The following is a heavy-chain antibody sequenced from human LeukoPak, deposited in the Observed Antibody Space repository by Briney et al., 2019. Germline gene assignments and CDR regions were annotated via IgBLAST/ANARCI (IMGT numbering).Heavy chain of an antibody. D-gene: IGHD6-6*01. Sequence: PGGSLRLSCAASGFTFSSYSMNWVRQAPGKGLEWVSYISSSSSTIYYTDSVKGRFTISRDNAKDSLYLQMNSLRDEDTAVYYCVISRLASRPLDYWGQGTLVTVSS. V-gene: IGHV3-48*02. CDR2: ISSSSSTI. CDR3: VISRLASRPLDY. CDR1: GFTFSSYS. J-gene: IGHJ4*02.